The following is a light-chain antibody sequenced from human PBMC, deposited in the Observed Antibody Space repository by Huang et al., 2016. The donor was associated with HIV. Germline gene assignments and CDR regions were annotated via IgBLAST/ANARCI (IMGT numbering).Light chain of an antibody. CDR2: DVS. CDR3: QQYDNVPYT. CDR1: QELSNY. V-gene: IGKV1-33*01. J-gene: IGKJ2*01. Sequence: DIQMTQSPSSPSASVGDRVTITCQASQELSNYLNLYQQKPGKAPKLLIYDVSNLETGGPSRFSGSGSGTDFTLTISSLQPEDIGTYYCQQYDNVPYTFGQGTKLETK.